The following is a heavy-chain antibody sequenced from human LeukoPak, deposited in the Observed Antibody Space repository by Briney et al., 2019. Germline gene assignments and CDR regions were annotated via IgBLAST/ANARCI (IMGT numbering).Heavy chain of an antibody. CDR1: GGSISSGSYY. V-gene: IGHV4-61*02. D-gene: IGHD3-22*01. CDR3: ARSPWDSSGYPKWFDP. CDR2: IYTSGST. Sequence: SETLSLTCTVSGGSISSGSYYWSWIRQPAGKGLEWIGRIYTSGSTNYNPSLKSRVTISVDTSKNQFSLKLSSVTAADTAVYYCARSPWDSSGYPKWFDPWGQGTLVTVSS. J-gene: IGHJ5*02.